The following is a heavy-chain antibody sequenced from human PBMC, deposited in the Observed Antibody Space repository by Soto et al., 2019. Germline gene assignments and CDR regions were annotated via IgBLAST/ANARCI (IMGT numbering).Heavy chain of an antibody. CDR3: ARDKLCPNGVCYDRDAFDI. CDR2: ISSSGSTI. V-gene: IGHV3-48*03. D-gene: IGHD2-8*01. Sequence: GGSLRLSCAASGFTFSSYEMNWVRQAPGKGLEWVSYISSSGSTIYYADSVKGRFTISRDNAKNSLYLQMNSLRAEDTAVYYCARDKLCPNGVCYDRDAFDIWGQGTMVTVSS. CDR1: GFTFSSYE. J-gene: IGHJ3*02.